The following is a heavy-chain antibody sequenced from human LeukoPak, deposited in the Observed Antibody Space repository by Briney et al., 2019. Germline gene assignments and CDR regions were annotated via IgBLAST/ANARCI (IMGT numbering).Heavy chain of an antibody. CDR1: EFSFSDYY. V-gene: IGHV3-23*01. CDR2: ISGTGGST. J-gene: IGHJ4*02. D-gene: IGHD2-8*01. CDR3: AKDYCTNGVCFFDF. Sequence: GGSLRLTCAAFEFSFSDYYMSWIRQAPGKGLAWVSSISGTGGSTYHADSAQGRFTISRDNSKNTLYLQMSSLRAEDTAVYYCAKDYCTNGVCFFDFWGRGTLVTVSS.